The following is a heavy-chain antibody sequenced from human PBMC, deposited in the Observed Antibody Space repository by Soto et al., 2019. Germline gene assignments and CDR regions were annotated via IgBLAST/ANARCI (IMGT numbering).Heavy chain of an antibody. CDR3: ARDYDYACMDV. D-gene: IGHD3-16*01. Sequence: GGSLRLSCAASGFTFSSYGMHWVRQAPGKGLEWVAVIWYDGSNKYYADSVKGRFTISRDNSKNTLYLQMNSLRAEDTAVYYCARDYDYACMDVWGQGTTVTVSS. V-gene: IGHV3-33*01. CDR1: GFTFSSYG. J-gene: IGHJ6*02. CDR2: IWYDGSNK.